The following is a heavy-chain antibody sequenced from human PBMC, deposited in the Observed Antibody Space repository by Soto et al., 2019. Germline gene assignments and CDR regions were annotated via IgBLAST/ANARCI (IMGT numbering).Heavy chain of an antibody. J-gene: IGHJ4*02. Sequence: ETLSLTCTVSGGSSSSYYWSLIRQPPGKGLEWIGYIYYSGSTNYNPSLKSRVTISVDTSKNQFSLKLSSVTAADTAVYYCARGGFRSRSWLDNWAQGTLVTVSS. CDR2: IYYSGST. CDR1: GGSSSSYY. D-gene: IGHD6-13*01. V-gene: IGHV4-59*01. CDR3: ARGGFRSRSWLDN.